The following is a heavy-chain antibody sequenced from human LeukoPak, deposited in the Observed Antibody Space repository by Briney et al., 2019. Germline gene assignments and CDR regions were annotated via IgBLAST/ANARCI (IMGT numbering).Heavy chain of an antibody. Sequence: PGRSLRLSCAASGFTFSSYAMHWVRQAPGKGLEWVAVISYDGSNKYYADSVKGRFTISRDNAKNSLYLQMNSLRAEDTAVYYCARAGVLGYWGQGTLVTVSS. D-gene: IGHD7-27*01. CDR2: ISYDGSNK. CDR1: GFTFSSYA. J-gene: IGHJ4*02. V-gene: IGHV3-30*04. CDR3: ARAGVLGY.